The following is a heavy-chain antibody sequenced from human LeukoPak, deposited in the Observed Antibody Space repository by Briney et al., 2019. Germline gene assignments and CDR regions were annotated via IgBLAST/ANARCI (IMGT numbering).Heavy chain of an antibody. J-gene: IGHJ5*02. CDR1: GFTFSSYG. V-gene: IGHV3-30*18. CDR3: AKENTAYNWFDP. D-gene: IGHD1/OR15-1a*01. CDR2: ISYDGSNK. Sequence: PGGSLRLSCAASGFTFSSYGMHWVRQAPGKGLEWVAVISYDGSNKYYADSVKGRFTISRDNSKNTLYLQMNSLRAEDTAVYYCAKENTAYNWFDPWGQGTLVTVSS.